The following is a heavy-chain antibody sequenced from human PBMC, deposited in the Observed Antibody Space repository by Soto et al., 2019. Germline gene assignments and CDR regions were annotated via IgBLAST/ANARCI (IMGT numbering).Heavy chain of an antibody. J-gene: IGHJ3*02. D-gene: IGHD2-15*01. Sequence: QVQLVQSGAEVKKPGASVKVSCKASGYTFTSYDINWVRQATGQGLEWMGWMNPNSGNTGYAQKFQGRVTMTRNTSISTAYMELSSLRSEDTAVYYCARVSATDCSGGSCYHDAFDIWGQGTMVTVSS. CDR2: MNPNSGNT. CDR1: GYTFTSYD. CDR3: ARVSATDCSGGSCYHDAFDI. V-gene: IGHV1-8*01.